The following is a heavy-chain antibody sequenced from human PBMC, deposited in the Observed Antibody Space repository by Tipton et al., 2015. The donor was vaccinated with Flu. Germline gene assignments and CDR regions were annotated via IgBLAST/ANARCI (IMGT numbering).Heavy chain of an antibody. CDR2: VFHTGST. V-gene: IGHV4-38-2*02. CDR1: GHSISSDYY. Sequence: TLSLTCTISGHSISSDYYWGWIRQPPGKGLEWIGNVFHTGSTYHNPSLKSRVTISVDTSKNQFSLRLVSMTATDTAVYYCARAQYDGDKFEFSYGMDVWGQGTTVTVSS. CDR3: ARAQYDGDKFEFSYGMDV. D-gene: IGHD5-24*01. J-gene: IGHJ6*02.